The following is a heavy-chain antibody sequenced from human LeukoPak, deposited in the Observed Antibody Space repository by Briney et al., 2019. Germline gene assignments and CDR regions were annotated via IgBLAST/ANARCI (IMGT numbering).Heavy chain of an antibody. J-gene: IGHJ4*02. CDR1: GFTFSSYAM. Sequence: GSLRLSCAASGFTFSSYAMSWVRQPPGEGLEWIGEVHLSGRTHYNPSLESRVTMSVDMPENHISLRLTSVTAADTAVYYCAREGGPYRPLDYSGQGTLVTVSS. CDR3: AREGGPYRPLDY. V-gene: IGHV4-4*02. CDR2: VHLSGRT.